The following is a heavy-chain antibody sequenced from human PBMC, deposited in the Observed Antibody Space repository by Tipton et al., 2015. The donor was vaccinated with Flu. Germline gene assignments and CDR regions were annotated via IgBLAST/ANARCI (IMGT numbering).Heavy chain of an antibody. Sequence: TLSLTCAVYGGSFSGYYWSWIRQPPGKGLEWIGEINHSGSTNYNPSLKSRVTISVDTSKNQFSLKLSSVTAADTAVYYCAGHGRSKGADFWSGYPYLYYYYMDVWGKGTTVTVSS. CDR1: GGSFSGYY. CDR2: INHSGST. D-gene: IGHD3-3*01. J-gene: IGHJ6*03. V-gene: IGHV4-34*01. CDR3: AGHGRSKGADFWSGYPYLYYYYMDV.